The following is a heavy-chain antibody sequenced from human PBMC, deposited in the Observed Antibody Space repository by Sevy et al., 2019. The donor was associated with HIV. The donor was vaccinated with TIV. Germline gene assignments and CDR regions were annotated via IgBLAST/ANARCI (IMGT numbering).Heavy chain of an antibody. CDR2: ISSSGSTI. Sequence: GGSLRLSCAASGFNFSSYEMNWVRQAPGKGLEWVSYISSSGSTIYYADSVKGRFTISRDNAKNSLYLQMNSLRAEDTAVYYCARDRAAVAALRGFDYWGHGTLVTVSS. D-gene: IGHD6-19*01. CDR3: ARDRAAVAALRGFDY. CDR1: GFNFSSYE. J-gene: IGHJ4*01. V-gene: IGHV3-48*03.